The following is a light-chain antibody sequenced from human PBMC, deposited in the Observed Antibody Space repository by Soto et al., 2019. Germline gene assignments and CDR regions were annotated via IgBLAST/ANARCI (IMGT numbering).Light chain of an antibody. J-gene: IGLJ1*01. CDR3: GTWDSSLSAGYV. Sequence: QSVLTQPPSVSAAPGQKVTISCSGSSSNIGNNYVSWYQQLPGTAPKRLIYDNNKRPSGIPDRFSGSKSGTSATLGITGLQTGDEADYYCGTWDSSLSAGYVFGTGTKVTVL. CDR2: DNN. CDR1: SSNIGNNY. V-gene: IGLV1-51*01.